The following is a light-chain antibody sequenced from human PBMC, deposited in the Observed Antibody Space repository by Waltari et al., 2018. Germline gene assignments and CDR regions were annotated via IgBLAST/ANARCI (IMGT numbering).Light chain of an antibody. CDR3: QQRRT. Sequence: EIVLTQSPATLSLSPGERATLSCRASQSVSSYLAWYQKKPGQAPRLLIYDASNRAPGIPARFSGSGSGTDFTLTISSLEPEDFAVYYCQQRRTFGQGTKVEIK. V-gene: IGKV3-11*01. J-gene: IGKJ1*01. CDR1: QSVSSY. CDR2: DAS.